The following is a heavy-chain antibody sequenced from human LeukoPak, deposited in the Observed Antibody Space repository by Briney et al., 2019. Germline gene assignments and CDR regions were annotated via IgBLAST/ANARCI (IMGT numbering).Heavy chain of an antibody. D-gene: IGHD5-18*01. Sequence: SETLSLTCTVSGGSFSSYYWPWIRQPPGKGLEWIGYIYHTGSTNYNPSLKSRVTISVDTSKNQFSLKLTSVTAADTAVYFCARVAGYTYSYYYFDYWGQGTLVTVSS. CDR3: ARVAGYTYSYYYFDY. CDR2: IYHTGST. CDR1: GGSFSSYY. V-gene: IGHV4-59*01. J-gene: IGHJ4*02.